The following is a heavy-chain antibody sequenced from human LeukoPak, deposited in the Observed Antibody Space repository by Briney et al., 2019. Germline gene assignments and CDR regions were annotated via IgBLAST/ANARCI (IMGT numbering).Heavy chain of an antibody. CDR1: GFTFSSYA. D-gene: IGHD3-22*01. J-gene: IGHJ4*02. CDR3: AKDLGDDSSGYYYFDY. V-gene: IGHV3-23*01. CDR2: ISGSGGSA. Sequence: GESLRLSCAASGFTFSSYAMSWVRQAPGKGLEWVSAISGSGGSAYYADSVKGRFTISRDNSKNTLYLQMNSLRAEDTAVYYCAKDLGDDSSGYYYFDYWGQGTLVTVSS.